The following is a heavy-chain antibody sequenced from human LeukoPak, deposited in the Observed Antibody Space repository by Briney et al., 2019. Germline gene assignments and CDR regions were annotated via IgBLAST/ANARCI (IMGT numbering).Heavy chain of an antibody. CDR2: INHSGST. J-gene: IGHJ5*02. CDR1: GGSFSDSY. V-gene: IGHV4-34*01. Sequence: SETLSLTCAVYGGSFSDSYWTWIRQPPGKGLEWIGEINHSGSTNYNPSLKSRVTISVDTSKNQFSLKLSSVTAADTALYYCARGSRRFDPWGQGTLVSVSS. CDR3: ARGSRRFDP.